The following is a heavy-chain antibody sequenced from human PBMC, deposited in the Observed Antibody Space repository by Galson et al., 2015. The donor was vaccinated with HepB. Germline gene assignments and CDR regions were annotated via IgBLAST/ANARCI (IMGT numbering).Heavy chain of an antibody. D-gene: IGHD3-16*01. CDR1: GFTFSSYV. V-gene: IGHV3-33*08. Sequence: SLRLSCAASGFTFSSYVMHWVRQAPGKGLEWVAVIWYDGSNKYYADSVKGRFTISRDNSKNTLYLQMNSLRAEDTAVYYCARSAGVMRSFWYFDLWGRGTLVTVSS. J-gene: IGHJ2*01. CDR2: IWYDGSNK. CDR3: ARSAGVMRSFWYFDL.